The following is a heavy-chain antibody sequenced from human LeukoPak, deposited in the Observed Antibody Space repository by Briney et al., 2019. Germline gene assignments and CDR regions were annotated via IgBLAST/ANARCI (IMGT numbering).Heavy chain of an antibody. CDR1: YDSITNYY. J-gene: IGHJ3*02. CDR3: ARALRWLQLEGDAFDI. V-gene: IGHV4-59*12. CDR2: IHYSGST. D-gene: IGHD5-24*01. Sequence: SETLSLTCTVSYDSITNYYWSWIRQPPGKGLEWIGYIHYSGSTNFNPSLKSRVTISVDTSKNQFSLQLNSVTPEDTAVYYCARALRWLQLEGDAFDIWGQGTMVTVSS.